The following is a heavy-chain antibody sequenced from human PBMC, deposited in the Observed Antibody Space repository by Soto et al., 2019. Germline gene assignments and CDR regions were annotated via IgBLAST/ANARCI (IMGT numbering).Heavy chain of an antibody. CDR3: ARDWHYDILTGPRDYGMDV. CDR1: GGSISSYY. V-gene: IGHV4-4*07. J-gene: IGHJ6*02. Sequence: PSETLSLTCTVSGGSISSYYWSWIRQPAGKGLEWIGRIYTSGSTNYNPSLKSRVTMSVDTSKNQFSLKLSSVTAADTAVYYCARDWHYDILTGPRDYGMDVWGQGTTVTSP. D-gene: IGHD3-9*01. CDR2: IYTSGST.